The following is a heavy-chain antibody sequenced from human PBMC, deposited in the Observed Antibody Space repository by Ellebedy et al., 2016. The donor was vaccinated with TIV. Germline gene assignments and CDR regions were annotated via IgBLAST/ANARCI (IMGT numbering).Heavy chain of an antibody. J-gene: IGHJ4*02. V-gene: IGHV4-59*01. CDR3: ARDATSYYYGSGSGLDY. Sequence: SETLSLTCTVSGGSISSYYWSWIRQPPGKGLEWIGYIYYSGSTHYNPSLKSRVTISVDTSKNQFSLTLSSVTAADTAVYYRARDATSYYYGSGSGLDYWGQGTLVTVSS. D-gene: IGHD3-10*01. CDR1: GGSISSYY. CDR2: IYYSGST.